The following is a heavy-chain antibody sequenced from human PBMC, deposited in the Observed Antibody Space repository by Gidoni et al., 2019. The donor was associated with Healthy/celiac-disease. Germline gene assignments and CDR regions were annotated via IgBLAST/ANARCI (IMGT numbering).Heavy chain of an antibody. CDR1: GGSISSYY. J-gene: IGHJ5*02. Sequence: QVQLQESGPGLVKPSETLSLTCTVSGGSISSYYWSWIRQPPGKGLEWIGYIYYSGSTIYNPSLKSRVTISVDTSKNQFSLKLSSVTAADTAVYYCARDARPFNVGSGWFDPWGQGTLVTVSS. CDR2: IYYSGST. CDR3: ARDARPFNVGSGWFDP. V-gene: IGHV4-59*01. D-gene: IGHD2-15*01.